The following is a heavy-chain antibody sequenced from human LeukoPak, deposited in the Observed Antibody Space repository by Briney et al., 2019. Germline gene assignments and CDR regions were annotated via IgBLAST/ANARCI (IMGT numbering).Heavy chain of an antibody. J-gene: IGHJ5*02. V-gene: IGHV3-64D*06. CDR2: ISSNGGST. CDR3: VKDRNSRIAAAKQNWFDP. CDR1: GFTFSSYA. Sequence: PGGSLRLSCSASGFTFSSYAMHWVRQAPGKGREYVSAISSNGGSTYYADSVKGRFTISRDNSRNTLYLQMSSLRAEDTAVYYCVKDRNSRIAAAKQNWFDPWGQGTLVTVSS. D-gene: IGHD6-13*01.